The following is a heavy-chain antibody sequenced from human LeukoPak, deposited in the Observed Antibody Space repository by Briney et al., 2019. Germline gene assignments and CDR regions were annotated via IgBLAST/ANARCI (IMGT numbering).Heavy chain of an antibody. V-gene: IGHV4-59*01. CDR3: AREIPRWAFDI. D-gene: IGHD4-23*01. CDR2: IYYSGST. Sequence: SETLSLTCTVSGGSISSYYWSWIRQPPGKGLEWIGYIYYSGSTNYNPSLKSRATISVDTSKNQFSLKLSSVTAADTAVYYCAREIPRWAFDIWGQGTMVTVSS. CDR1: GGSISSYY. J-gene: IGHJ3*02.